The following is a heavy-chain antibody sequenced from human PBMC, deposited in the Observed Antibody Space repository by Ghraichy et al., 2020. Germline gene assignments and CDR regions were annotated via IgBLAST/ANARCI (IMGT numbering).Heavy chain of an antibody. CDR3: ARRDSGSDATLTY. CDR2: INNIGENT. J-gene: IGHJ4*02. V-gene: IGHV3-64*01. CDR1: GFTFSSYS. D-gene: IGHD1-26*01. Sequence: GESLNISCAASGFTFSSYSMHWVRQAPGKGLEYVAAINNIGENTYFTNSVKGRFTIPRDNSKNTVSLQMGSLRDEDTAVYYCARRDSGSDATLTYWGQGTLVTVSS.